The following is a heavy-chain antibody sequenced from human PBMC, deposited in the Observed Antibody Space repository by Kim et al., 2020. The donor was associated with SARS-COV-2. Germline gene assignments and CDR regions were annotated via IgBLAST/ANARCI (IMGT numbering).Heavy chain of an antibody. CDR1: GFTFSSYA. V-gene: IGHV3-23*01. J-gene: IGHJ6*02. Sequence: GGSLRLSCAASGFTFSSYAMSWVRQAPGKGLEWVSAISGSGGSTYYADSVKGRFTISRDNSKNTLYLQMNSLRAEDTAVYYCAKPDIVVVPAARYYYYYGMDVWGQGTTVTVSS. CDR3: AKPDIVVVPAARYYYYYGMDV. D-gene: IGHD2-2*01. CDR2: ISGSGGST.